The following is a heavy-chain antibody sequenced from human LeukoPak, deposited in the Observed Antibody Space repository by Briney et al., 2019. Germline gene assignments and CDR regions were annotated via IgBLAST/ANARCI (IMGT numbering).Heavy chain of an antibody. J-gene: IGHJ5*02. V-gene: IGHV1-8*01. CDR1: GYTFTSYD. Sequence: GASVKVSCKASGYTFTSYDINWVRQATGQGLEWMGWMNPETGNTGYAQKFQGRVTMTRNTSINTAYMELSSLRSEDTAVYYCARGRVANYHNWFDAWGQGTLVTVSS. CDR2: MNPETGNT. D-gene: IGHD2-15*01. CDR3: ARGRVANYHNWFDA.